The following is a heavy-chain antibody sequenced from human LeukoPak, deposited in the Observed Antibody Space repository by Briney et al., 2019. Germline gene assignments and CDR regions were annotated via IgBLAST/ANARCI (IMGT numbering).Heavy chain of an antibody. CDR1: GGSISSYY. J-gene: IGHJ4*02. CDR3: ARHSSSWSTGDY. CDR2: IYYSGST. V-gene: IGHV4-59*08. Sequence: SETLSLTCTVSGGSISSYYCSWIRQPPGKGLEWIGYIYYSGSTNYNPSLKSRVTISVDTSKNQFSLKLSSVTAADTAVYYCARHSSSWSTGDYWGQGTLVTVSS. D-gene: IGHD6-13*01.